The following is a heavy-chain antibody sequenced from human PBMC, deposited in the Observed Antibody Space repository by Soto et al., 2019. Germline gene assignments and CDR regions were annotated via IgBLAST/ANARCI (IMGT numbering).Heavy chain of an antibody. CDR2: ISWNSGRR. D-gene: IGHD4-4*01. CDR1: GLSFDDYA. Sequence: EAQLVESGGGLVQPGGSLRLSCAASGLSFDDYAMHWVRQAPGKGLEWVSGISWNSGRRDYADSVKGRFIISRDNAKNSLYLQMNSLRPEDTALYYCAKDIGGSTITTFFHYWSQGILVTVSS. V-gene: IGHV3-9*01. CDR3: AKDIGGSTITTFFHY. J-gene: IGHJ4*02.